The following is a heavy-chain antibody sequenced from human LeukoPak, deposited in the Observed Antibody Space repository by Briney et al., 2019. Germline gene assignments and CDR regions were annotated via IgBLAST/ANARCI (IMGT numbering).Heavy chain of an antibody. D-gene: IGHD2-15*01. J-gene: IGHJ4*02. CDR3: ARPPTAVDPNYFDY. V-gene: IGHV5-51*01. CDR2: IYPGDSDT. CDR1: GYSLTSYW. Sequence: GESLKISCKGSGYSLTSYWIGWVRQMPGKGLEWMGIIYPGDSDTRYSPSFQGQVTISADQSISTAYLQWSSLKASDTAMYYCARPPTAVDPNYFDYWGQGTQVTVSS.